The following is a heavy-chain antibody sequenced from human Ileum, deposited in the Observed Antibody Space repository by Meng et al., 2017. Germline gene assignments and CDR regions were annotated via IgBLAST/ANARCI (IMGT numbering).Heavy chain of an antibody. CDR3: ASGSGSLDY. V-gene: IGHV6-1*01. D-gene: IGHD3-3*01. Sequence: QSGPGLGNPRQTRSLTVAVSGGSVSSNIAAWNWIRQSPLRGLEWLGRTYYRSKWYSEYAVSVKSRISITPDTSKNQFSLQMNSVTPEDTAVYYCASGSGSLDYWGPGTLVTVSS. J-gene: IGHJ4*02. CDR1: GGSVSSNIAA. CDR2: TYYRSKWYS.